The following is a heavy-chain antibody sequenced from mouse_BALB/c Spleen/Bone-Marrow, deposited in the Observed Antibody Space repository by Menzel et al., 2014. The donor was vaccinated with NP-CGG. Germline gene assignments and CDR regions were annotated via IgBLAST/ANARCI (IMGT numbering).Heavy chain of an antibody. D-gene: IGHD2-4*01. CDR1: GFTFTDYY. Sequence: DVMLVESGGGSVQPGGSLRLSCATSGFTFTDYYMSWVRQPPGKALEWLGFIRNKANGYTTEYSASVKGRFTISRDNSQSILYLQMNTLRAEDSATYYCAREIINDYHWYFDVWGAGTTVTVSS. CDR2: IRNKANGYTT. V-gene: IGHV7-3*02. CDR3: AREIINDYHWYFDV. J-gene: IGHJ1*01.